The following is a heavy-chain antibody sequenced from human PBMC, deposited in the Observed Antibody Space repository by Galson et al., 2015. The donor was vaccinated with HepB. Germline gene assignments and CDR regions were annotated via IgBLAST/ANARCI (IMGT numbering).Heavy chain of an antibody. CDR1: GFSFSSYA. V-gene: IGHV3-23*01. D-gene: IGHD3-22*01. CDR2: ISGSGART. Sequence: SLRLSCAASGFSFSSYAMSWVRQAPGKGLEWVSAISGSGARTYYADSVKGRFAISRDSSKNTRYLEVNSLRAEDTAVYYCAKDLTSFTYYYDNSGYLEGPIFDFWGQGTLVTVSS. J-gene: IGHJ4*02. CDR3: AKDLTSFTYYYDNSGYLEGPIFDF.